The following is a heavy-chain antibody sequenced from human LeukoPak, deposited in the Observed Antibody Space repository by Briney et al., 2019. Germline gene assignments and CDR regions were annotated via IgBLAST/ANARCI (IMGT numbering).Heavy chain of an antibody. CDR1: GFTFSSYG. CDR3: AKALSIVVVVAATVPPGR. D-gene: IGHD2-15*01. V-gene: IGHV3-30*18. CDR2: ISYDGSNK. Sequence: PGRSLRLSCAASGFTFSSYGMHWVRQAPGKGLEWVAVISYDGSNKYYADSVKGRFTISRDNSKNTLYLQMNSLRAEDTAVYYCAKALSIVVVVAATVPPGRWGQGTLVTVSS. J-gene: IGHJ4*02.